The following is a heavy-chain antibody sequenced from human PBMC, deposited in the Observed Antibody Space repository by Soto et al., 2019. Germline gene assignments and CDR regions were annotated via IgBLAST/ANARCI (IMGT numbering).Heavy chain of an antibody. V-gene: IGHV1-69*13. CDR1: GGTFSSYA. J-gene: IGHJ6*02. CDR3: ARIYCSSTSCYYYYYYGMDV. CDR2: IIPIFGTA. Sequence: SVKVSCKASGGTFSSYAISWVRQAPGQGLEWMGGIIPIFGTANYAQKFQGRVTITADESTSTAYMELSSLRSEDTAVYYCARIYCSSTSCYYYYYYGMDVWGQGTTVTVSS. D-gene: IGHD2-2*01.